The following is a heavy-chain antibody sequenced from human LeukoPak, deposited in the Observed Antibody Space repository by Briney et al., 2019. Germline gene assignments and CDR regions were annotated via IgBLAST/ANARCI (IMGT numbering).Heavy chain of an antibody. D-gene: IGHD3-10*01. J-gene: IGHJ4*02. CDR3: ARDQTYSGSGIYTYFDY. CDR1: GGSISSGNYY. CDR2: IYPSGRT. Sequence: PSETLSLTCTVSGGSISSGNYYWSWIRQPAGKGLEWIGRIYPSGRTNYNPSLKSRLTISVDTSKNQFSLKLSSVTAADTAVYYCARDQTYSGSGIYTYFDYWGQGILVTVSS. V-gene: IGHV4-61*02.